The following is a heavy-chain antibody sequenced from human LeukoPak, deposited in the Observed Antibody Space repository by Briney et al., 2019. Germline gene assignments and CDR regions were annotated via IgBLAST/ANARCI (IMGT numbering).Heavy chain of an antibody. D-gene: IGHD4-17*01. J-gene: IGHJ5*02. V-gene: IGHV3-9*01. CDR3: VKDQTTVSLSGWFDP. CDR1: GFIFDDYA. CDR2: ISWDSGII. Sequence: PGGSLRLSCAASGFIFDDYAMHWVRQAPGKGLEWVSGISWDSGIIGYADSVKGRFTIGGGNAKNSLYLQMDSLRPEDTALYYCVKDQTTVSLSGWFDPWGQGTLVTVSS.